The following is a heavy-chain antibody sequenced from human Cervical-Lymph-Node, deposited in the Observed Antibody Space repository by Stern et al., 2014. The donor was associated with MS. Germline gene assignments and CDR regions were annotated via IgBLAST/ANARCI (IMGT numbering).Heavy chain of an antibody. V-gene: IGHV1-24*01. CDR1: GYTLTELS. CDR3: ATDRDDFRSGYSAPTKGYGLDV. D-gene: IGHD3-3*01. J-gene: IGHJ6*02. Sequence: VQLVESGAEVKTPGASVKVSCKVSGYTLTELSMHWVRPTPGKGLEWMGGFDPVDGETIYAQKFQGRVTMTEDTSTDTAYMELSSLRSEDTAVYYCATDRDDFRSGYSAPTKGYGLDVWGQGTTVTVTS. CDR2: FDPVDGET.